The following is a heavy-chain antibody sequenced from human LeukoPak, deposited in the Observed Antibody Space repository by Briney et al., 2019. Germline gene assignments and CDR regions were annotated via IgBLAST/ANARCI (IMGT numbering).Heavy chain of an antibody. D-gene: IGHD2-15*01. Sequence: PSEXXXXXCTVXXGPXXSXYWSWIRQPPGKGLEWMGYIYYSGSTNYNASLTRRGTILVDTTKNQFSLKLSSVTAADTAVYYCARDLGVVPFDIWGQGTMVTVSS. CDR3: ARDLGVVPFDI. J-gene: IGHJ3*02. CDR1: XGPXXSXY. V-gene: IGHV4-59*01. CDR2: IYYSGST.